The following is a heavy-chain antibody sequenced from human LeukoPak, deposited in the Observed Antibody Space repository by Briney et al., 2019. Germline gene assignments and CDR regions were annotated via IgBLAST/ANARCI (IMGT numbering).Heavy chain of an antibody. J-gene: IGHJ4*02. CDR2: INSDGSWT. CDR3: ARGGAPVVSPAVN. Sequence: PGGSLRLSCAASGNYWMHWVRQAPGKGLVWVSHINSDGSWTSYADSVRGRFTISRDNSKNTIYLQMDSLRAEDTAIYYCARGGAPVVSPAVNWGQGTLVTVSS. D-gene: IGHD1-26*01. V-gene: IGHV3-74*01. CDR1: GNYW.